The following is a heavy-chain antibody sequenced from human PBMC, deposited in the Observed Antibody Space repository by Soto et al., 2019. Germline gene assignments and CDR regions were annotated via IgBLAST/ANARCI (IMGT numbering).Heavy chain of an antibody. Sequence: QVQLVESGGGVVQPGRSLRLSCEASGFTFSSYAFHWVRQAPGKGLEWVSGISLNGDNKYYTESMKGRFTISRDNSKNTLYLQMNSLRIDDTAVYFCGRDLVDWSTAPFPVHYFYGTDVWGQGTTVTVSS. CDR3: GRDLVDWSTAPFPVHYFYGTDV. D-gene: IGHD6-6*01. CDR2: ISLNGDNK. CDR1: GFTFSSYA. J-gene: IGHJ6*02. V-gene: IGHV3-30-3*01.